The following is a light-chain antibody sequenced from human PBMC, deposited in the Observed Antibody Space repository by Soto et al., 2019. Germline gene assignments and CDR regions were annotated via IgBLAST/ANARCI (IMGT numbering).Light chain of an antibody. Sequence: EIVLTQSPATLSLSPGERATLSCRASQSVSSYLAWYQQKPGQAPRLLIYDASNRATGIPARFSGSGSGTDFTLTISSREPEDFAVYYCQQRSNWPPWITFGQGTRLEIK. J-gene: IGKJ5*01. CDR2: DAS. CDR3: QQRSNWPPWIT. CDR1: QSVSSY. V-gene: IGKV3-11*01.